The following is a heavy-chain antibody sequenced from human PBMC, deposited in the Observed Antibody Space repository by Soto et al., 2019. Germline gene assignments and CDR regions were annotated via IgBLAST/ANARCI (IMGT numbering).Heavy chain of an antibody. D-gene: IGHD6-19*01. CDR2: IYHSGST. CDR1: GGSVSSGSYY. J-gene: IGHJ5*02. CDR3: ARLSAAWFDP. Sequence: QVQLQESGPGLVKPSETLSLTCTVSGGSVSSGSYYWGWIRQPPGKGLEWIGYIYHSGSTNYNPSLKSRVTISVDTSKNQFSLSLTSVTAADTAVYYCARLSAAWFDPWGKGTLVTVAS. V-gene: IGHV4-61*01.